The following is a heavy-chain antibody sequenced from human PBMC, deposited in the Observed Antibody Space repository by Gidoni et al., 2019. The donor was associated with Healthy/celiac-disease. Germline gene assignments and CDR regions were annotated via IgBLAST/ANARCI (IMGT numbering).Heavy chain of an antibody. CDR2: IYYSGST. CDR3: ASRDNTALIGGYSGYDWDPFDY. CDR1: GGSISSSSYY. V-gene: IGHV4-39*01. J-gene: IGHJ4*02. D-gene: IGHD5-12*01. Sequence: QLQLQESGPGLVQPSETLSLTCTVPGGSISSSSYYWGWLRQPPGKGLEWIGSIYYSGSTYYNPSLKSRVTISVDTSKNQFSLKLSSVTAADTAVYYCASRDNTALIGGYSGYDWDPFDYWGQGTLVTVSS.